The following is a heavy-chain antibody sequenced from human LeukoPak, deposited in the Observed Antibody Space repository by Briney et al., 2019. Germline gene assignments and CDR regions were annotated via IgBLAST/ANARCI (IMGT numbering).Heavy chain of an antibody. CDR2: ICAYNGNT. D-gene: IGHD3-22*01. CDR3: ARDSPLYYYDSSGYSVLDY. Sequence: ASVKVSCKASGYTFTSYGISWVRQAPGQGLEWMGWICAYNGNTNYAQKLQGRVTMTTDTSTSTAYMELRSLRSDDTAVYYCARDSPLYYYDSSGYSVLDYWGQGTLVTVSS. J-gene: IGHJ4*02. CDR1: GYTFTSYG. V-gene: IGHV1-18*01.